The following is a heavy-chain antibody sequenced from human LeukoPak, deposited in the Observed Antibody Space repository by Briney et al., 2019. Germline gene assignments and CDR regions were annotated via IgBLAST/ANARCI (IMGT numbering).Heavy chain of an antibody. V-gene: IGHV3-21*01. J-gene: IGHJ4*02. CDR3: AREGGGGFDY. D-gene: IGHD3-16*01. CDR2: ISSSSSYI. CDR1: GFTFSSYS. Sequence: PGGTLRLSCAASGFTFSSYSMNWVRQAPGKGLEWVSSISSSSSYIYYADSVKGRFTISRDNAKNSLYLQMNSLRAEDTAVYYCAREGGGGFDYWGQGTLVTVSS.